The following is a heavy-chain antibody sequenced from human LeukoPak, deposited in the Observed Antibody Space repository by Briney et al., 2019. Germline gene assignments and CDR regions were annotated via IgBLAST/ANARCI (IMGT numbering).Heavy chain of an antibody. Sequence: PSETLSLTCTVSHYSISSGYYWGCIRRPPGRGLEWIGSMYHSGRTYYTQSLKSRVTISVDASKNQCTLKLSSVTAADTAVYYCASGDEFLDAVDIWGQGTMVTVSS. D-gene: IGHD2-21*01. CDR1: HYSISSGYY. CDR2: MYHSGRT. CDR3: ASGDEFLDAVDI. J-gene: IGHJ3*02. V-gene: IGHV4-38-2*02.